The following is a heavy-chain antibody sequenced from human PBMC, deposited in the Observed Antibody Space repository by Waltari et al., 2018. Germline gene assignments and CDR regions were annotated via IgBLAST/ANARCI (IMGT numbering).Heavy chain of an antibody. CDR2: INPNSGGT. CDR3: APLRGGDGNWFDP. CDR1: GYTFPVYY. J-gene: IGHJ5*02. D-gene: IGHD3-10*01. V-gene: IGHV1-2*02. Sequence: QVQLVQSGAEVTKPGAAVKVPCKASGYTFPVYYLHWGRKAPGQGLEWMGWINPNSGGTNYAQKFQGRVTMTRDTSISTAYMELSRLRSDDTAVYYCAPLRGGDGNWFDPWGQGTLVTVSS.